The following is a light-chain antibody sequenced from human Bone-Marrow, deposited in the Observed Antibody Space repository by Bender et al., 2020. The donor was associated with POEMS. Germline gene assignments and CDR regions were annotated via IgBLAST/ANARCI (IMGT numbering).Light chain of an antibody. J-gene: IGLJ2*01. V-gene: IGLV2-23*01. CDR2: EGS. CDR3: CSYAGSRV. Sequence: QSALTQPASVSGSPGQSITISCTGTASDVGSSNLVSWYQQHPGKAPQLMIYEGSKRPSGVSNRFSGSKSGNTASLTISGLQAEDEADYYCCSYAGSRVFGGGTKLTVL. CDR1: ASDVGSSNL.